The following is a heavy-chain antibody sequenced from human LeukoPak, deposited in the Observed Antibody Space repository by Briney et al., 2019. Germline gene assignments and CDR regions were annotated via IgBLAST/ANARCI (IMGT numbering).Heavy chain of an antibody. CDR3: ARALGYCSGGSCPNPY. CDR1: GFTFSSYA. V-gene: IGHV3-7*03. D-gene: IGHD2-15*01. J-gene: IGHJ4*02. CDR2: IKKDGSEK. Sequence: GGSLRLSCAASGFTFSSYAMSWVRQAPGKGLEWVASIKKDGSEKEYVDSVKGRFTISRDNAKNSLYLQMNSLRAEDTAVYYCARALGYCSGGSCPNPYWGQGTLVTVSS.